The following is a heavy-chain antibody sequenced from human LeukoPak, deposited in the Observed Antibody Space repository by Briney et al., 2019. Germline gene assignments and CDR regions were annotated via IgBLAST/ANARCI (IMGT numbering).Heavy chain of an antibody. J-gene: IGHJ4*02. V-gene: IGHV3-7*01. CDR3: ARDCSATRCHNY. Sequence: PGGSLRLSCAASGFTFSSYWMSWVRQAPGKGLEWVANIKQDGSETYYLDSVKGRFTNSRDNAKNSLYLQMNSLRAEDTALYYCARDCSATRCHNYWGQGTLVTVSS. D-gene: IGHD2-2*01. CDR2: IKQDGSET. CDR1: GFTFSSYW.